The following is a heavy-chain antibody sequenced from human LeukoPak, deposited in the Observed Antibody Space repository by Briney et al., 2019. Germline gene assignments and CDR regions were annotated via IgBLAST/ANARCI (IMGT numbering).Heavy chain of an antibody. J-gene: IGHJ4*02. Sequence: SETLSLTCTVSGGSISSSSYYWGWIRQPPGKGLECIGSVYYSGSTYYNPSLKSRVTISVDTSKNQFSLKLSSVTAADTAVYYCASRGYSYGSFDYWGQGTLVTVSS. D-gene: IGHD5-18*01. CDR3: ASRGYSYGSFDY. CDR2: VYYSGST. V-gene: IGHV4-39*01. CDR1: GGSISSSSYY.